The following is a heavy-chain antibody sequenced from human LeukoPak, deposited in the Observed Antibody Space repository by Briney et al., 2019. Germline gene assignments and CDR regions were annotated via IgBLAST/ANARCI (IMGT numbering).Heavy chain of an antibody. CDR2: ISWDGNTK. J-gene: IGHJ4*02. CDR3: ARDLSERYSTDY. V-gene: IGHV3-30*03. CDR1: GFTFSRYS. D-gene: IGHD1-26*01. Sequence: GGSLRLSCAVSGFTFSRYSMNWVRQAPGKGLEWVAFISWDGNTKYYADSVKGRFTISRDNSQNTLDLQMNSLRAEDTAVYYCARDLSERYSTDYWGQGTLVTVSS.